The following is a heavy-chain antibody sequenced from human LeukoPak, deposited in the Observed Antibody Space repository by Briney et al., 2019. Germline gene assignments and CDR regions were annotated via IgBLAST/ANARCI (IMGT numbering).Heavy chain of an antibody. Sequence: SETLSLTCTVSGGSISTNYWGWIRQPPGKGLEWIGHIYYSGSSDYNPSLKSRITISLDTSKNQFSLRLTSVTAADTAVYYCARGSTIFGSWGQGTLVTVSS. CDR1: GGSISTNY. CDR3: ARGSTIFGS. J-gene: IGHJ4*02. D-gene: IGHD3-3*01. V-gene: IGHV4-59*01. CDR2: IYYSGSS.